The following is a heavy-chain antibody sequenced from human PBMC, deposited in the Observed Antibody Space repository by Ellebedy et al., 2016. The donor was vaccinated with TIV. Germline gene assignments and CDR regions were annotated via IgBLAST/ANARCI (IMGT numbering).Heavy chain of an antibody. J-gene: IGHJ4*02. CDR3: ARGLYYYDSSGSGMYYFDY. Sequence: SETLSLTCTVSGGSISSSPYYWGWVRQPPGKGLEWIGEINHSGNTNYNPSLKSRVIISVDTSKNQFSLKLSSVTAADTAVYYCARGLYYYDSSGSGMYYFDYWGQGTLVTVSS. CDR2: INHSGNT. D-gene: IGHD3-22*01. CDR1: GGSISSSPYY. V-gene: IGHV4-39*07.